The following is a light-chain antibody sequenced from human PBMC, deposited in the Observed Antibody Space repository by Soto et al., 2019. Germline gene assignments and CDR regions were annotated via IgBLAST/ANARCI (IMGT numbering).Light chain of an antibody. J-gene: IGKJ5*01. CDR2: AAS. CDR3: QQLFDSPIT. CDR1: QVISTS. Sequence: DIQLTQSPSFLSPSIGESVTITCRASQVISTSLAWYQVKPGKAPKLLIYAASTLESGVPSRFSDTVSGTEFSLTITSRQPEDFSTYYCQQLFDSPITFGQGTRLDIK. V-gene: IGKV1-9*01.